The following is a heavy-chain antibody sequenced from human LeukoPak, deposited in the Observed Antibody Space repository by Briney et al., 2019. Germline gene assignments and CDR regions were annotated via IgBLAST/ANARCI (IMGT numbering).Heavy chain of an antibody. J-gene: IGHJ6*02. D-gene: IGHD3-16*01. CDR3: ARGGGLDV. V-gene: IGHV3-7*03. Sequence: GGSLRLACAAYGFTLSSYWRNWARQAPGKGLEWEASINQNGNVNYYVDSVKGRFTISRDNAKNSLYLQMSNLRADDTAVYFCARGGGLDVWGQGATVTVSS. CDR2: INQNGNVN. CDR1: GFTLSSYW.